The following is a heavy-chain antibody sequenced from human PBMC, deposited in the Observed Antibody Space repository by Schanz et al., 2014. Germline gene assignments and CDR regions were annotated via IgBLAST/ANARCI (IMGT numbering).Heavy chain of an antibody. CDR1: GFSFSDYG. D-gene: IGHD2-15*01. J-gene: IGHJ4*02. V-gene: IGHV3-30*03. CDR2: ISDDGSRR. CDR3: ARDLAGGGNDV. Sequence: QVQLVESGGSVVQPGRSLRLSCAGSGFSFSDYGMHWVRQAPGRGLEWVAVISDDGSRRHYADFVTGRFTISRDNSKDTVYLQMNSLRAEDTAVYYCARDLAGGGNDVWGQGTLVTVSS.